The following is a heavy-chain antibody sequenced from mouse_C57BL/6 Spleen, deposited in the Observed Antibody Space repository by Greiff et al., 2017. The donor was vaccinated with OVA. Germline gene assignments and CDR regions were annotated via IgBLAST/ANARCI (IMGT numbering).Heavy chain of an antibody. CDR3: TRVSGLDDY. CDR1: GYTFTDYE. CDR2: IDPETGGT. J-gene: IGHJ2*01. V-gene: IGHV1-15*01. D-gene: IGHD3-1*01. Sequence: QVQLKESGAELVRPGASVTLSCKASGYTFTDYEMHWVKQTPVHGLEWIGAIDPETGGTAYNQKFKGKAILSADKSSSTAYMELRSLTSEDSAVYYCTRVSGLDDYWGQGTTLTVSS.